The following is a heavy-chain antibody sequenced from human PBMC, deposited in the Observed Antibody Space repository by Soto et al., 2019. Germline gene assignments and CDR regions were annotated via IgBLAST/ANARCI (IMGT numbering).Heavy chain of an antibody. Sequence: QVQLVESGGGLVKPGGSLRLSCAASGFMFSDYYMSWIRQAPGKGLEWVSSVSRGSSYRNYADSVRGRFTISLDNAKNSLYLQMNSLGSESKASYYGARHIYALVDGASVSCYPGFDDWGQGTLVTVSS. J-gene: IGHJ4*02. D-gene: IGHD2-2*01. CDR2: VSRGSSYR. CDR3: ARHIYALVDGASVSCYPGFDD. CDR1: GFMFSDYY. V-gene: IGHV3-11*05.